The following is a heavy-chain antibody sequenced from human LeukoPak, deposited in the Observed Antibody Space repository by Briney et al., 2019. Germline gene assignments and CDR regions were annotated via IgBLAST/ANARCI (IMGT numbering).Heavy chain of an antibody. V-gene: IGHV4-59*01. D-gene: IGHD3-22*01. CDR3: ARKLGYYYDSSGSIDAFDI. CDR2: IYYTGST. CDR1: GGSISSYY. Sequence: SETVSLTCTVSGGSISSYYWSWIRQPPGKGLEWIGYIYYTGSTNYSPSLKSRVTISLDTPKNHFSLKLSSVTAADTAVYYCARKLGYYYDSSGSIDAFDIWGQGTMVTVSS. J-gene: IGHJ3*02.